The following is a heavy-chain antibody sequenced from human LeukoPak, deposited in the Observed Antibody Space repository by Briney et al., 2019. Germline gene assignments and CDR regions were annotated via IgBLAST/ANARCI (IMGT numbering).Heavy chain of an antibody. CDR3: ARARGYDGSGYYYY. CDR2: ISSSSSYI. Sequence: GGSLRLSCAASGFTFSSYSMNWVRQAPGKGLEWVSSISSSSSYIYYADSVKGRFTISRDNAKNSLYLQMNSLRAEDTAVYYCARARGYDGSGYYYYWGQGTLVTVSS. D-gene: IGHD3-22*01. J-gene: IGHJ4*02. V-gene: IGHV3-21*01. CDR1: GFTFSSYS.